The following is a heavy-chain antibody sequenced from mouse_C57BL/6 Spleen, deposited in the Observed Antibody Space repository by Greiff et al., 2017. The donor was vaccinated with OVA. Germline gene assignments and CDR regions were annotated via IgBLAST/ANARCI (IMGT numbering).Heavy chain of an antibody. CDR3: AIPPITVVATDWYFDV. J-gene: IGHJ1*03. CDR2: IDPSDSYT. V-gene: IGHV1-69*01. D-gene: IGHD1-1*01. Sequence: QVQLQQPGAELVMPGASVKLSCKASGYTFTSYWMHWVKQRPGQGLEWIGEIDPSDSYTNYNQKFKGKSTLTVDKSSSTAYMQLSSLTSEDSAVYYCAIPPITVVATDWYFDVWGTGTTVTVSS. CDR1: GYTFTSYW.